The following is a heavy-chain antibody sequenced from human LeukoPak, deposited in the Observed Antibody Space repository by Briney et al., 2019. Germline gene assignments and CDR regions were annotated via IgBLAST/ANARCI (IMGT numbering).Heavy chain of an antibody. V-gene: IGHV3-30*04. D-gene: IGHD6-13*01. CDR1: GFTFGDYA. J-gene: IGHJ4*02. CDR3: AKSGTRSSWSPRVKTYLDY. Sequence: GGSLRLSCTASGFTFGDYAMTWVRQAPGKGPEWVAVISYDGSNKYYADSVKGRFTISRDNSKNTLYLQTNSLRAEDTAVYYCAKSGTRSSWSPRVKTYLDYWGQGTLVTVSS. CDR2: ISYDGSNK.